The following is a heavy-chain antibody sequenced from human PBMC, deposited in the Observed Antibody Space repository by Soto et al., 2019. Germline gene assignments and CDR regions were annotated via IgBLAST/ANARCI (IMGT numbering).Heavy chain of an antibody. CDR1: GYSISSSNW. CDR2: IYYSGRT. V-gene: IGHV4-28*01. J-gene: IGHJ4*02. CDR3: ARIGGGGDMNC. D-gene: IGHD3-16*01. Sequence: QVQLQESGPGLVKPSDTLSLTCAVSGYSISSSNWWGWIRQPPGKGLEWIGYIYYSGRTYYNPSLKCRVTMSIDTSKNQFSLKLSSVTAVDTAVYYCARIGGGGDMNCWGQGTLVTVSS.